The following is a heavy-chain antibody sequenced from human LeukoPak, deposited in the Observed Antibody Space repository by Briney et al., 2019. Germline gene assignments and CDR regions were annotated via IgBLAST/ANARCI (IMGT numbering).Heavy chain of an antibody. J-gene: IGHJ6*03. V-gene: IGHV3-48*03. CDR1: GFTFSSYD. D-gene: IGHD2-15*01. Sequence: GGSLRLSCAASGFTFSSYDMNWVRQAPGKGLEWVSHISRSGGTTYYADSVKGRFTISRDNAKNSLYLQMNSLRAEDTAEYYCARRGGTESFYYYYYIDVGGKRTTVSVS. CDR3: ARRGGTESFYYYYYIDV. CDR2: ISRSGGTT.